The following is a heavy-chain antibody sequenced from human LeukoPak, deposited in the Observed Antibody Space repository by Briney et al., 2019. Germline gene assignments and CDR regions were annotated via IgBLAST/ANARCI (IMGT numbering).Heavy chain of an antibody. CDR1: GVSISRHW. V-gene: IGHV4-4*07. CDR2: IYTSGNT. J-gene: IGHJ4*02. CDR3: ATYGDYVGKFDF. Sequence: PSETLSLTCTVSGVSISRHWWSWIRQPAGKGLEWIGRIYTSGNTNYNPSLQSRVTMSVDTSENQFSLKLNSVTAADTAVYSCATYGDYVGKFDFWGQGTLVTVSS. D-gene: IGHD4-17*01.